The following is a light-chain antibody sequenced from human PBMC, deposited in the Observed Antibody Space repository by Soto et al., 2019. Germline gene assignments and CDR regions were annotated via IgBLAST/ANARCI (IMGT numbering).Light chain of an antibody. CDR1: QSVNSNY. V-gene: IGKV3-20*01. CDR3: QQYDDAFRT. J-gene: IGKJ1*01. Sequence: EIVLTQSPGTLSLSPGDRATISCRASQSVNSNYLAWYQQKPGQTPRVLMYGTSNRATGIPDRFSGSGSGTDFTLTISRLEPEDFAVYYCQQYDDAFRTFGQGTKVEIK. CDR2: GTS.